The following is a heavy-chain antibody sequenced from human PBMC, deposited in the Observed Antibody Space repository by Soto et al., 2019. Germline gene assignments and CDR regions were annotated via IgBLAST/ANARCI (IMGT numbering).Heavy chain of an antibody. CDR3: AKIAAAALNFDY. CDR1: GFTFSSYG. J-gene: IGHJ4*02. V-gene: IGHV3-30*18. CDR2: ISYDGSNK. D-gene: IGHD6-13*01. Sequence: QVQLVESGGGVVQPGRSLRLSCAASGFTFSSYGMHWVRQAPGKGLEWVAVISYDGSNKYYADSVKGRFTISRDNSKNTQYLQMNSLRAEDTAVYYCAKIAAAALNFDYWGQGTLVTVSS.